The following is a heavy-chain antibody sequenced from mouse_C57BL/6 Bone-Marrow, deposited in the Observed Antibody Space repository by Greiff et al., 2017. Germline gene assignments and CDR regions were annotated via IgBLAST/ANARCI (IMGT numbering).Heavy chain of an antibody. CDR1: GYTFTSYW. V-gene: IGHV1-52*01. D-gene: IGHD1-1*01. CDR2: IDPSDSET. CDR3: ARSYYGNYFDY. J-gene: IGHJ2*01. Sequence: QVQLQQPGAELVRPGSSVKLSCKASGYTFTSYWMHWVKQRPIQGLEWIGNIDPSDSETHYNQKFKDKATLTVDKSSSTAYMQLSSLTYEDSAVYYCARSYYGNYFDYWGQGTTLTVSS.